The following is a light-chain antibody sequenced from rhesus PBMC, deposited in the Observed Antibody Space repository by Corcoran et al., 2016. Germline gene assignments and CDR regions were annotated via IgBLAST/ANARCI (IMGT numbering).Light chain of an antibody. CDR1: QGIRSW. V-gene: IGKV1-22*01. Sequence: DIQMTQSPSSLSASVGDTVTITCRASQGIRSWLAWYQQKPGKAPKPLIYKASSLQSGVPSRFSGSGSGTDFTLTISSLQSEDLSTYYCKQYSSRPFTFGPGTKLDIK. CDR3: KQYSSRPFT. CDR2: KAS. J-gene: IGKJ3*01.